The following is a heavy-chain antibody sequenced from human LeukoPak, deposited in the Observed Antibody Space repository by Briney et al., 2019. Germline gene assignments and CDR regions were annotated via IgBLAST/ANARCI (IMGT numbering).Heavy chain of an antibody. D-gene: IGHD3-22*01. Sequence: SVKVSCKASGGTFSSYAISWVRQAPGQGLEWMGGIIPIFGTANYAQKFQGRVTITADKSTSTAYMELSSLRSEDTAVYYCARDLSPPSYYDSSGYYLDAFDIWGQGTMVTVSS. CDR2: IIPIFGTA. J-gene: IGHJ3*02. CDR3: ARDLSPPSYYDSSGYYLDAFDI. V-gene: IGHV1-69*06. CDR1: GGTFSSYA.